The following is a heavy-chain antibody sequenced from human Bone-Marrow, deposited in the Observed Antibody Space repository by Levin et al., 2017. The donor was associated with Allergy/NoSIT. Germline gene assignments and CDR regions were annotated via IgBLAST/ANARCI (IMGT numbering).Heavy chain of an antibody. J-gene: IGHJ4*02. V-gene: IGHV3-66*01. CDR2: IYSGGDT. CDR1: GFTVSRNY. Sequence: PGGSLRLSCAASGFTVSRNYMSWVRQAPGKGLEWVSLIYSGGDTQYADSVKGRFTISRDNSKNTLYLHMNSLRADDTAVYYCARDGVGTAAGTPWGQGTLVTVSS. D-gene: IGHD6-13*01. CDR3: ARDGVGTAAGTP.